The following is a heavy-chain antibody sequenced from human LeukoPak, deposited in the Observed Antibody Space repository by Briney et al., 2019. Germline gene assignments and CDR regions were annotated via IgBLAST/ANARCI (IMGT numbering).Heavy chain of an antibody. Sequence: GGSLRLSCAASGFTFAAYAMHWVRHAPGKGLEWVSLTSGDGTGTYYADSVKGRFTISRDNAKNSLYLQMNSLRAEDTAVYYCARASYDILTGYFDYWGQGTLVTVSS. CDR2: TSGDGTGT. D-gene: IGHD3-9*01. CDR3: ARASYDILTGYFDY. J-gene: IGHJ4*02. V-gene: IGHV3-43*02. CDR1: GFTFAAYA.